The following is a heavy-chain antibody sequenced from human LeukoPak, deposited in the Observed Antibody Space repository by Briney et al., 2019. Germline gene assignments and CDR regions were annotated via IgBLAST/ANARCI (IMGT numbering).Heavy chain of an antibody. J-gene: IGHJ4*02. V-gene: IGHV4-34*01. Sequence: PSETLSLTCTVSGGSISSYYWSWIRQPPGRGLEWIGEINHSGSTNYNPSLKSRVTISVDTSKNQFSLKLSSVTAADAAAYYCAGGHCSGGSCSSEGDYWGQGTLVTVSS. CDR3: AGGHCSGGSCSSEGDY. D-gene: IGHD2-15*01. CDR1: GGSISSYY. CDR2: INHSGST.